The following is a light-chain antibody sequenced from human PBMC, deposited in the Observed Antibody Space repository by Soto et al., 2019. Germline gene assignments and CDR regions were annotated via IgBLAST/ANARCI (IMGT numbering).Light chain of an antibody. CDR3: FSFTTTTTHV. CDR1: SSDIGAYDY. CDR2: EVN. Sequence: QSALTQPASLSGSPGQSVTISCTGTSSDIGAYDYVSWFQQHPGKAPKLMISEVNNRPSGVSNRFSGSKSGNTAYLTISGRQVEDEAEYFFFSFTTTTTHVYXIGTKVTV. J-gene: IGLJ1*01. V-gene: IGLV2-14*01.